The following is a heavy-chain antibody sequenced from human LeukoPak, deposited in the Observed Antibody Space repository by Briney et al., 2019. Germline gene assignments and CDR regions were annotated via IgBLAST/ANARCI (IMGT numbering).Heavy chain of an antibody. J-gene: IGHJ4*02. V-gene: IGHV3-23*01. D-gene: IGHD7-27*01. CDR2: ITTSDGNT. CDR1: GFTFSSYT. Sequence: GGSLRLSCAASGFTFSSYTMSWVRQAPGKGLEWVSTITTSDGNTYYADSVKGRFTVSRDNSKNTLLLQMNSLRAEDTAVYYCAKDGGLWVSAHWGDSWGRGTLVTVSS. CDR3: AKDGGLWVSAHWGDS.